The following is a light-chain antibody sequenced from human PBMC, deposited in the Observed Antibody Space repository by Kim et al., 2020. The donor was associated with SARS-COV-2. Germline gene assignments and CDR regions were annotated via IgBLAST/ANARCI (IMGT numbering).Light chain of an antibody. CDR2: DAS. Sequence: LSPGERATRSGRASQSLASNSLAWYQQRPGQSPRPLIYDASRRATGIPERFSGSGSGTDFTLTISRLESEDFAVYYCQHYGGSATFGQGTRLEIK. V-gene: IGKV3-20*01. J-gene: IGKJ5*01. CDR3: QHYGGSAT. CDR1: QSLASNS.